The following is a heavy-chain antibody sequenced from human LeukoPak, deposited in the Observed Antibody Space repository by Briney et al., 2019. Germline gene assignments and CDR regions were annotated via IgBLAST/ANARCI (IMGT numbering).Heavy chain of an antibody. CDR2: ISSSSNYI. Sequence: GGSLRLSCAPSGSSFSIYTMKWVRQAPGKGLEWVSSISSSSNYIYYADSVKGRFTISRDNAKNSLYLQMNSLRAEDTAVYYCARVSILIVPYYAFDIWGQGTMVTVSS. J-gene: IGHJ3*02. D-gene: IGHD2/OR15-2a*01. V-gene: IGHV3-21*01. CDR3: ARVSILIVPYYAFDI. CDR1: GSSFSIYT.